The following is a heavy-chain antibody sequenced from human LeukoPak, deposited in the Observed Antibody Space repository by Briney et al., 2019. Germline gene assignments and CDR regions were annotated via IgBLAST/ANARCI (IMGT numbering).Heavy chain of an antibody. CDR2: ISSGSTYR. J-gene: IGHJ4*02. Sequence: GGSLRLSCAASGFTFSSYSMNWFREAPGKGLDSFSSISSGSTYRFYADSVKGRFTISRDNAKNSLYLQMNSLRAEDTAVYFCARDRLSVGANPFDYWGQGTLVTVSS. V-gene: IGHV3-21*01. D-gene: IGHD1-26*01. CDR3: ARDRLSVGANPFDY. CDR1: GFTFSSYS.